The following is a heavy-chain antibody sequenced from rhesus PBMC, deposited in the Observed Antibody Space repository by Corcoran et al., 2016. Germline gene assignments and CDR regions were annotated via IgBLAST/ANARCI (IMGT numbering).Heavy chain of an antibody. Sequence: QLQLQESGPGLVKPSETLSVTCAVSGGSISSSYWSWIRQAPGKGSEWIVHIFGSIGSTYYNPSLTSRVTISRDTSKNQFALKLRSVTAADTAVYYCARLGYSGSWKWLDGLDSWGQGVVVTVSS. CDR2: IFGSIGST. J-gene: IGHJ6*01. CDR3: ARLGYSGSWKWLDGLDS. V-gene: IGHV4-147*01. D-gene: IGHD6-25*01. CDR1: GGSISSSY.